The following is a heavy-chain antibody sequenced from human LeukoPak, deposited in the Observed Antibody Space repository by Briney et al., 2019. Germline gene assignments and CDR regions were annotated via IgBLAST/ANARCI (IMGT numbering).Heavy chain of an antibody. J-gene: IGHJ4*02. Sequence: PGGSLRLSCAASGFTFSSYSMNWVRQAPGKGLEWVSSISSSSSYIYYADSVKGRFTISRDNAKNSLYLQMNSLRAEDTAVYYCARVGGDYDSSGYYFDYWGQGTLVTVSS. V-gene: IGHV3-21*01. D-gene: IGHD3-22*01. CDR1: GFTFSSYS. CDR2: ISSSSSYI. CDR3: ARVGGDYDSSGYYFDY.